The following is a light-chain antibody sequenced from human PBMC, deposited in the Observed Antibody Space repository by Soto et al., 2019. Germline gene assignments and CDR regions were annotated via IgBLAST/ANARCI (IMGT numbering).Light chain of an antibody. Sequence: QSALTQPASVSGSPGQSITISCTGTSSDVGAYTYVSWYQQHPVKAPKVMISAITNRPSGVSDRFSGSKSGNTASLTISGLQAEDEADYYCSSYTSSSTLVFCGGTKLTV. CDR3: SSYTSSSTLV. CDR2: AIT. CDR1: SSDVGAYTY. J-gene: IGLJ2*01. V-gene: IGLV2-14*03.